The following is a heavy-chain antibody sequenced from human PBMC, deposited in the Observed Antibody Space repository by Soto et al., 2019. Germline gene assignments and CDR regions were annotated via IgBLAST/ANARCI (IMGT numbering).Heavy chain of an antibody. Sequence: PSETLCIACTFSGVSISIGCYYWSWMPPAPGKGLEWIGYIYYSASTYYNPYLKSRVTISVDTSKNQFSLKLSSVTDADKDVYSCARAPIYDSSGYYDDWGQGTLVTVSS. J-gene: IGHJ4*02. D-gene: IGHD3-22*01. CDR1: GVSISIGCYY. CDR3: ARAPIYDSSGYYDD. V-gene: IGHV4-30-4*01. CDR2: IYYSAST.